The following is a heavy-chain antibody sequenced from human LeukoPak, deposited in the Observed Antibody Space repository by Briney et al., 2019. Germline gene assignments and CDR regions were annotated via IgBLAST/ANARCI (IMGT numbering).Heavy chain of an antibody. Sequence: PGGSLRLSCAASGFTFSSYSMNWVRQAPGKGLEWVSYISSSSSTIYYADSVKGRFTISRDNSKNTLYLQMNSLRAEDTAVYYCAKVTGYSSREFDYWGQGTLVTVSS. V-gene: IGHV3-48*01. CDR3: AKVTGYSSREFDY. CDR2: ISSSSSTI. D-gene: IGHD6-13*01. CDR1: GFTFSSYS. J-gene: IGHJ4*02.